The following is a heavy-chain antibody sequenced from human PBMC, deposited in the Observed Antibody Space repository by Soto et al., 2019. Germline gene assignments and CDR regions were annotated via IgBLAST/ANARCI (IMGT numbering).Heavy chain of an antibody. Sequence: SVKVSCKASGGTFSSYAISWVRQAPGQGLKWMGGIIPIFGTANYAQKFQGRVTITADESTSTAYMELSSLRSEDTAVYYCARTFREQLVRNWFDPWGQGTLVTVSS. V-gene: IGHV1-69*13. CDR2: IIPIFGTA. J-gene: IGHJ5*02. CDR3: ARTFREQLVRNWFDP. D-gene: IGHD6-13*01. CDR1: GGTFSSYA.